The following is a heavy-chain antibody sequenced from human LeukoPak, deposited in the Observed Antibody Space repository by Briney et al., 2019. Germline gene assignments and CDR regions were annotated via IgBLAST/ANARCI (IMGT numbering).Heavy chain of an antibody. CDR2: VFHTGVT. CDR3: TRGGGSGYYFGIPRYYFDA. D-gene: IGHD3-22*01. J-gene: IGHJ4*02. V-gene: IGHV4-59*11. CDR1: GGSIESLY. Sequence: SETLSLTCTVSGGSIESLYWSWIRQSPEKGLEWIGNVFHTGVTSYNLSLKSRVTISVDTSKNQFSQSMTSMTAADTAIYYCTRGGGSGYYFGIPRYYFDAWGQGVLVTVSS.